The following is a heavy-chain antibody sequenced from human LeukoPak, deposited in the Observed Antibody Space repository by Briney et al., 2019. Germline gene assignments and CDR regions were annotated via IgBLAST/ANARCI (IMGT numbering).Heavy chain of an antibody. CDR1: GFTFSNYW. Sequence: GGSLRLSCAASGFTFSNYWMHWVRQTPGKGLVWVSRIGSDGSSTSYADPVKGRFTISRDNAKNMLYLQMNSLRVEDTAVYYCARGPIVGATTWFDPWGQGTLVTVSS. J-gene: IGHJ5*02. CDR2: IGSDGSST. CDR3: ARGPIVGATTWFDP. D-gene: IGHD1-26*01. V-gene: IGHV3-74*01.